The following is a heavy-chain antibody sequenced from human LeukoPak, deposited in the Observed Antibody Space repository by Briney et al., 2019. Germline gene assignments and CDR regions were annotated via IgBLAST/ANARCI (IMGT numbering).Heavy chain of an antibody. CDR3: AKLGSGWSKGVYYYYGMDV. Sequence: GRSLRLSCAASGFTFSSYAMIWVRQAPGKGLEGGSSISGSCGSTYYADSVKGRFTISRDNSKNTLYMQMNRLSAEDTAVYYCAKLGSGWSKGVYYYYGMDVWGQGTTVTVSS. J-gene: IGHJ6*02. V-gene: IGHV3-23*01. CDR1: GFTFSSYA. CDR2: ISGSCGST. D-gene: IGHD6-19*01.